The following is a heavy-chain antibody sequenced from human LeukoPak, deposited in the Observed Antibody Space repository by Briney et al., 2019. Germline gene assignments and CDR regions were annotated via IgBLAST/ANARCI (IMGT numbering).Heavy chain of an antibody. J-gene: IGHJ4*02. D-gene: IGHD3-22*01. CDR3: ARERYYYDSSGYYYVRYFDY. CDR1: GFIVSGDF. CDR2: IYSGGST. V-gene: IGHV3-53*01. Sequence: GGSLRLSCAASGFIVSGDFMSWVRQAPGKGLEWVSVIYSGGSTYYADSVKGRFTISRDNSKNTLYLQMNSLRAEDTAVYYCARERYYYDSSGYYYVRYFDYWGQGTLVTVSS.